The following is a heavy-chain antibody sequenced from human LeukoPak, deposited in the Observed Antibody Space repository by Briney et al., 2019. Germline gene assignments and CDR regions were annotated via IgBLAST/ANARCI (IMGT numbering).Heavy chain of an antibody. CDR1: GFTFSSYA. CDR3: ASAPRYSSGWYGGFDY. Sequence: GGSLRLSCAASGFTFSSYAMSWVRQAPGKGLEWVSAISGSGGSTYYADSVKGRFTISRDNSKNTLYLQMDSLRAEDTAVYYCASAPRYSSGWYGGFDYWGQGTLVTVSS. CDR2: ISGSGGST. D-gene: IGHD6-19*01. V-gene: IGHV3-23*01. J-gene: IGHJ4*02.